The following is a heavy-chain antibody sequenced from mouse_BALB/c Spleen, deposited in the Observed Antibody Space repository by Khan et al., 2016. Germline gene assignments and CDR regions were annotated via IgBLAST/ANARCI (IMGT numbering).Heavy chain of an antibody. J-gene: IGHJ4*01. V-gene: IGHV3-1*02. CDR2: IHYSGST. CDR1: DYSITSGYI. Sequence: EVQLQESGPDLVKPSQSLSLTCTVTDYSITSGYIWYLIRQPPGNLLELLGNIHYSGSTNYNPSLESRTTITLDTSTNQSFLQLNSVTTEDTATYCCARAMDYWGQGTSVTVSS. CDR3: ARAMDY.